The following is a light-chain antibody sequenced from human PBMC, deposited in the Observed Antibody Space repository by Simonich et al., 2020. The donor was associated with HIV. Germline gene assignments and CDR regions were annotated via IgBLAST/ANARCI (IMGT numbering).Light chain of an antibody. CDR3: QQYNDWPWT. J-gene: IGKJ1*01. CDR1: QSVSRN. V-gene: IGKV3-15*01. Sequence: EIVLTQSPGTLSLSPGERATLSCRASQSVSRNLAWFQQRPGKAPRILIFGASTRATAIPARFSGSGSGTEFTLTISTMQSEDFAVYYCQQYNDWPWTFGQGTKVEIK. CDR2: GAS.